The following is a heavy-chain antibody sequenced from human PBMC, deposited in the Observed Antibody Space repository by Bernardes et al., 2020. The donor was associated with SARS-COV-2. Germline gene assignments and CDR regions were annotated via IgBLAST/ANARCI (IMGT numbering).Heavy chain of an antibody. J-gene: IGHJ6*02. CDR1: GGSISSSSYY. V-gene: IGHV4-39*01. CDR2: IYYSGST. D-gene: IGHD3-22*01. Sequence: SETLSLTCTVSGGSISSSSYYWGWIRQPPGKGLEWIGSIYYSGSTYYNPSLKSRVTISVDTSKNQFSLKLSSVTAADTAVYYCARRGYDSSGYYPVLDGMDVWGQGTTVTVSS. CDR3: ARRGYDSSGYYPVLDGMDV.